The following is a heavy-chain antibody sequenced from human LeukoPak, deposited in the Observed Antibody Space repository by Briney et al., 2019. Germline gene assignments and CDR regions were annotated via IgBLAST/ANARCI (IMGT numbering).Heavy chain of an antibody. CDR2: IRYDGRNQ. D-gene: IGHD2-8*02. V-gene: IGHV3-30*02. Sequence: PGGSLRLSCAASGFSFNNYGMHWVRQAPGKGLEWVPFIRYDGRNQNHADSVKGRFTISRDNSKNTLYLQMNSLRAEDTAVYYCANEGAFTDGAGARCLYGEYFDHWGQGTLVSVSP. J-gene: IGHJ1*01. CDR3: ANEGAFTDGAGARCLYGEYFDH. CDR1: GFSFNNYG.